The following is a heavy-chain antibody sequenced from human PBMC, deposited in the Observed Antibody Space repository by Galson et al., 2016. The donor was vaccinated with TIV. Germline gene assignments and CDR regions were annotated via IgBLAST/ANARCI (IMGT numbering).Heavy chain of an antibody. CDR1: GFTFSSYA. Sequence: SLRLSCAVSGFTFSSYALHWVRQAPGKALEWVGGISNAGSDKYYADSVKGRFTISRDKSKNTLSLQMVSLRTEDTAVYYCARDPTGGSYHFDYWGQGALVIVS. CDR3: ARDPTGGSYHFDY. V-gene: IGHV3-30*04. D-gene: IGHD7-27*01. J-gene: IGHJ4*02. CDR2: ISNAGSDK.